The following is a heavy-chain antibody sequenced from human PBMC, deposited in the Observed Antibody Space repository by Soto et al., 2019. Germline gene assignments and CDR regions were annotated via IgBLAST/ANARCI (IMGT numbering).Heavy chain of an antibody. CDR3: ATNRIGIAANYYLDV. CDR1: GGSISSYY. Sequence: PSETLSLTCTVSGGSISSYYWSWIRQPPGKGLEWIGYIYYSGSTNYNPSLKSRVTISVDTSKNQFSLKLSSVTAADTAVYYCATNRIGIAANYYLDVWGKGTTVTVSS. V-gene: IGHV4-59*01. CDR2: IYYSGST. J-gene: IGHJ6*03. D-gene: IGHD6-13*01.